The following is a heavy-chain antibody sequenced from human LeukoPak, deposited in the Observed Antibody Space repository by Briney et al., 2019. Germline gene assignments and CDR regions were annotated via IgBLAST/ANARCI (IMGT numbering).Heavy chain of an antibody. CDR3: AILELRGYYYGMDV. D-gene: IGHD1-7*01. CDR2: INPSGGST. J-gene: IGHJ6*02. CDR1: GYTFTSYY. V-gene: IGHV1-46*01. Sequence: ASVKVSCKASGYTFTSYYMHWVRQAPGQGLEWMGIINPSGGSTSYAQKFQGRVTMTRDTSISTAYMELSSLRSEDTAVYYCAILELRGYYYGMDVWGQGTTVTVSS.